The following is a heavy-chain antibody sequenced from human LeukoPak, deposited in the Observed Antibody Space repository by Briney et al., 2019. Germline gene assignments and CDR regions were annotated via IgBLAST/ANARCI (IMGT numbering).Heavy chain of an antibody. CDR3: ARGREDYDSGGYYLLFDF. D-gene: IGHD3-22*01. J-gene: IGHJ4*02. Sequence: PGGSLRLSCAASGFNFGDFWMAWVRQTPGKGLEWVADIKEDGSEKFYVDSVKGRFTISRDNSKNSLDLQMNSLRAEDTALYYCARGREDYDSGGYYLLFDFWGQGTLVTVSS. V-gene: IGHV3-7*01. CDR1: GFNFGDFW. CDR2: IKEDGSEK.